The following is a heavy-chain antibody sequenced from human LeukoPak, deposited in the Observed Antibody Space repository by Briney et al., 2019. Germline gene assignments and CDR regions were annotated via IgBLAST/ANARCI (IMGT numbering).Heavy chain of an antibody. V-gene: IGHV4-39*01. D-gene: IGHD6-19*01. CDR3: ARRGSGWYEGDY. CDR1: GGSFSGYY. Sequence: SETLSLTCAVYGGSFSGYYWGWIRQPPGKGLEWIGSIYYSGSTYYNPSLKSRVTISVGTSKNQFSLKLSSVTAADTAVYYCARRGSGWYEGDYWGQGTLVTVSS. CDR2: IYYSGST. J-gene: IGHJ4*02.